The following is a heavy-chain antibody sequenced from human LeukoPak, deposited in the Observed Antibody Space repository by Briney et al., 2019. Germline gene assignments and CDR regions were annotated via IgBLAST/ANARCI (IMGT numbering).Heavy chain of an antibody. CDR1: GGSISDSNYY. V-gene: IGHV4-39*01. J-gene: IGHJ2*01. CDR3: ARHVYDSSGYYWDIENWYFDL. D-gene: IGHD3-22*01. Sequence: PSETLSLTCSVSGGSISDSNYYWGWIRQPPGKGLQWIGSIYYSGSTYYTPSLESRVTISVDTSKNQFSLKLSSVTAADTAVYYCARHVYDSSGYYWDIENWYFDLWGRGTLVTVSS. CDR2: IYYSGST.